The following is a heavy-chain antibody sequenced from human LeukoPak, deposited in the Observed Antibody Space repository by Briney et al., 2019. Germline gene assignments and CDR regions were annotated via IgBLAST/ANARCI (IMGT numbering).Heavy chain of an antibody. CDR1: GYTFTGYY. Sequence: ASVKVSCKASGYTFTGYYMHWVRQAPGQGLEWMGWINPNSGGTNYAQKFQGRVTMTRDTSISTAYMELSRLRSDDTAVYYCARDDDYYDSSGYYYVRGPFDYWGQGTLVTVSS. CDR2: INPNSGGT. V-gene: IGHV1-2*02. J-gene: IGHJ4*02. CDR3: ARDDDYYDSSGYYYVRGPFDY. D-gene: IGHD3-22*01.